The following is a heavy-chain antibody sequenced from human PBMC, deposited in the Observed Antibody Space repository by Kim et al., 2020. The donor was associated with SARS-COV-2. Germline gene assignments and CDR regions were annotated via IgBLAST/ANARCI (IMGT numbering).Heavy chain of an antibody. V-gene: IGHV1-24*01. CDR3: ATGAYSGYNLYDS. Sequence: YEKKCQGRVTMTEDTSTDTANMELSSLRSEDTAVYYCATGAYSGYNLYDSWGQGTLVTVSS. D-gene: IGHD5-12*01. J-gene: IGHJ4*02.